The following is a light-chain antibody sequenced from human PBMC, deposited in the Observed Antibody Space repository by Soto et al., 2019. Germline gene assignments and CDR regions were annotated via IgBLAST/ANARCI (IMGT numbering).Light chain of an antibody. J-gene: IGKJ2*01. CDR1: QSVSSN. Sequence: DIVMTQSRATLSVSPGERVTLSCRARQSVSSNLAWYQQKPGQAPRLLIHGASTRATGLPARFSGSGSGTEFTLTISSLQSEDFAVYYCQEYNSWPYTFGQGTKLEIK. CDR2: GAS. V-gene: IGKV3-15*01. CDR3: QEYNSWPYT.